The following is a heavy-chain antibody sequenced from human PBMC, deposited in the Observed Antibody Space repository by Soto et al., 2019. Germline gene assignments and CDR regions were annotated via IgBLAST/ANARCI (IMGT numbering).Heavy chain of an antibody. D-gene: IGHD3-10*01. Sequence: QVQLVESGGGVVQPGRSLRLSCAASGFTFSSYAMQWVRQAPGKGLEWVAVISYDGSNKYYADSVKGRFTISRDNSKNTLYLQMNSLRAEDTAVYYCARVSSQAFMVRGGFDYWGQGTLVTVSS. CDR1: GFTFSSYA. V-gene: IGHV3-30-3*01. CDR2: ISYDGSNK. CDR3: ARVSSQAFMVRGGFDY. J-gene: IGHJ4*02.